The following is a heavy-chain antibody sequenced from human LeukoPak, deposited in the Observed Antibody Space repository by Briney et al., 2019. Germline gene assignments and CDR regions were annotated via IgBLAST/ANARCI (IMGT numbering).Heavy chain of an antibody. CDR2: INPRDGST. V-gene: IGHV1-46*03. J-gene: IGHJ4*02. CDR1: GYTFTNYY. Sequence: ASVKVSCKAAGYTFTNYYMQWVRQAPGQGLEWMGIINPRDGSTSYAQKFQGRVTVTRDTSTSTVYMELSSLRSEDTAVYYCARVYCSGGSCYEFDFWGQGTLFTVSS. D-gene: IGHD2-15*01. CDR3: ARVYCSGGSCYEFDF.